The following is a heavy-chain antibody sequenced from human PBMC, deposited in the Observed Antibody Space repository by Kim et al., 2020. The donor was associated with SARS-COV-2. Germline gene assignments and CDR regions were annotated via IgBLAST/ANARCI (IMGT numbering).Heavy chain of an antibody. CDR2: IDPSDSYT. V-gene: IGHV5-10-1*01. D-gene: IGHD3-9*01. CDR1: GYSFTSYW. Sequence: GESLKISCKGSGYSFTSYWISWVRQMPGKGLEWMGRIDPSDSYTNYSPSSQGHVTISADKSISTAYLQWSSLKASDTAMYYCARHIPVTIFSPSTERMDVWGQGTTVTVSS. CDR3: ARHIPVTIFSPSTERMDV. J-gene: IGHJ6*02.